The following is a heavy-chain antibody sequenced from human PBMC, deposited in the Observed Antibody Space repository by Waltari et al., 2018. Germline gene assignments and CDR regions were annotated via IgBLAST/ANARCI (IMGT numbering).Heavy chain of an antibody. CDR3: ARDGFWSGYYFIDS. J-gene: IGHJ4*02. V-gene: IGHV4-38-2*02. CDR1: GYSIRSGYY. CDR2: IYYDRNT. D-gene: IGHD3-3*01. Sequence: QVQLQESGPGLVKPSETLSLTCAVSGYSIRSGYYWGWIRQPPGKGLEWIGSIYYDRNTYYNPSLKSRVTISVDTSTNQFSLKLSSVTAADTAVYYCARDGFWSGYYFIDSWGRGVLVTVSS.